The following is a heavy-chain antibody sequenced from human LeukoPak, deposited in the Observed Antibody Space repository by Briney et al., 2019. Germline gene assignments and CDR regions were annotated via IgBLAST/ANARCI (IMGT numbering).Heavy chain of an antibody. CDR3: ARVRDSRSLTYFYYYMDV. D-gene: IGHD6-13*01. V-gene: IGHV3-11*01. CDR1: GFTFSDFH. Sequence: PGGSLRLSCAASGFTFSDFHMSWIRQAPGKGLEWISYISSSGSTIYYADSVKGRFTISRDNTKNSLYLQMNSLRAEDTAVYYCARVRDSRSLTYFYYYMDVWGKGTTVTVSS. CDR2: ISSSGSTI. J-gene: IGHJ6*03.